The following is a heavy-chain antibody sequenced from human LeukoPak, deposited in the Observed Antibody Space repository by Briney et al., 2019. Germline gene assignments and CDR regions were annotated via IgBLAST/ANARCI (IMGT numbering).Heavy chain of an antibody. J-gene: IGHJ4*02. CDR1: GYSISSGYY. V-gene: IGHV4-38-2*02. Sequence: PSETLSLTCTVSGYSISSGYYWGWIRQPPGKGLEWIGSIYHSGSTYYNPSLKSRVAISVDTSKNQFSLKLSSVTAADTAVYYCARDSAVAGLYSYWGQGTLVTVSS. CDR3: ARDSAVAGLYSY. D-gene: IGHD6-19*01. CDR2: IYHSGST.